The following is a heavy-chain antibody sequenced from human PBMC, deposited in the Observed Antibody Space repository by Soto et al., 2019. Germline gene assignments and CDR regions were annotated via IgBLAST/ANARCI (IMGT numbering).Heavy chain of an antibody. CDR1: GFTFTSSA. Sequence: SVKVSCKASGFTFTSSAMQWVRQVRGQRLEWIGWIVVGSGNTNYAQKFQERVTITRDMSTSTAYMELSSLRSEDTAVYYCAAELPTMVRGVITVDYYYGMDVWG. J-gene: IGHJ6*02. D-gene: IGHD3-10*01. CDR3: AAELPTMVRGVITVDYYYGMDV. V-gene: IGHV1-58*02. CDR2: IVVGSGNT.